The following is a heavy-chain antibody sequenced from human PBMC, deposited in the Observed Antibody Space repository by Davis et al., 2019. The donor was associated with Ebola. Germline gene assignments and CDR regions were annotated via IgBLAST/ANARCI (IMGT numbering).Heavy chain of an antibody. CDR3: ARVPQEQQLDEYYYYGMDV. J-gene: IGHJ6*02. CDR1: GYTFTSYD. Sequence: ASVKVSCKASGYTFTSYDINWVRQATGQGLEWMGWMNPNSGNTGYAQKFQGRVTMTRNTSISTAYMELSSLRSEDTAVYYCARVPQEQQLDEYYYYGMDVWGQGTTVTVSS. CDR2: MNPNSGNT. D-gene: IGHD6-13*01. V-gene: IGHV1-8*01.